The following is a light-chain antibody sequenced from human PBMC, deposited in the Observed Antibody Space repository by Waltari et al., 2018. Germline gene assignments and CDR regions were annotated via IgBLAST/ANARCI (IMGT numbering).Light chain of an antibody. V-gene: IGKV1-39*01. J-gene: IGKJ4*01. CDR2: GTS. CDR1: QSIHTY. Sequence: DLQLTQSPSSLSASVGDRVTITCRASQSIHTYLNWYHHRPGEAPKLLISGTSNLRSGIPSRFSGSGSGTFFTLTISNLQPEDFGSDYCQQFYTTPGVSFGGGTKVEI. CDR3: QQFYTTPGVS.